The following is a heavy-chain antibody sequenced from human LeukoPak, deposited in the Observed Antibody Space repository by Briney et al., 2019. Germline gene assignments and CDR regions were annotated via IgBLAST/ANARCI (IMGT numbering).Heavy chain of an antibody. CDR1: GYTFTSYG. D-gene: IGHD3-10*01. V-gene: IGHV1-18*01. CDR2: ISAYNGNT. Sequence: ASVKVSCKASGYTFTSYGISWVRQAPGQGLEWMGWISAYNGNTNYAQKLQGRVTMTTDTSTSTAYMELRSLRSDDTAVYYCARDGDYGSGSYYLVHFDYWGQGTLVTVSS. CDR3: ARDGDYGSGSYYLVHFDY. J-gene: IGHJ4*02.